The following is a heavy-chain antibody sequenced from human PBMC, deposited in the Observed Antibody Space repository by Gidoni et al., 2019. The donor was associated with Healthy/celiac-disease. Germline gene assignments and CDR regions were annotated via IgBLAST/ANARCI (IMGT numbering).Heavy chain of an antibody. CDR3: ARVDIVVPSQWAPISLYYYYGMDV. D-gene: IGHD2-15*01. Sequence: QVQLQQWGAGLLKPSETLSLTCAVYGGSFSGYYWSWIRQPPGKGLEWIGEINNSGSTNYNPSLKSRVTISVDTSKNQFSLKLSSVTAADTAVYYCARVDIVVPSQWAPISLYYYYGMDVWGQGTTVTVSS. CDR1: GGSFSGYY. V-gene: IGHV4-34*01. J-gene: IGHJ6*02. CDR2: INNSGST.